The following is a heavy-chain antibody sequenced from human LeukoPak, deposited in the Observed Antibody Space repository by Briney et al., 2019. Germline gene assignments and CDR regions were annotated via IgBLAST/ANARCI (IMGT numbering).Heavy chain of an antibody. Sequence: GGSLRLSCAASGFTFSSYAMSWVRQAPGKGLEWVSAISGSGGSTYYADSVKGRFTISGDNSKNTLYLQMNSLRAEDTAVYYCATGLLWFGDYYYGMDVWGKGTTVTVSS. V-gene: IGHV3-23*01. CDR2: ISGSGGST. CDR1: GFTFSSYA. D-gene: IGHD3-10*01. J-gene: IGHJ6*04. CDR3: ATGLLWFGDYYYGMDV.